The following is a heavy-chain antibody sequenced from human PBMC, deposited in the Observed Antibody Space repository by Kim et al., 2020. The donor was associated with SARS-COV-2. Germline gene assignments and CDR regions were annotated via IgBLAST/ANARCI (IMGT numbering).Heavy chain of an antibody. CDR1: GFTFSSYE. J-gene: IGHJ4*02. Sequence: GGSLRLSCAASGFTFSSYEMNWVRQAPEKGLEWVSYISSSGSTTYYADSVKGRFTISRDNAKNSLYLQMNSLRAEDTAVYYCARDFGDGSGNTLGYWGQGTLVTVSS. CDR2: ISSSGSTT. V-gene: IGHV3-48*03. CDR3: ARDFGDGSGNTLGY. D-gene: IGHD6-19*01.